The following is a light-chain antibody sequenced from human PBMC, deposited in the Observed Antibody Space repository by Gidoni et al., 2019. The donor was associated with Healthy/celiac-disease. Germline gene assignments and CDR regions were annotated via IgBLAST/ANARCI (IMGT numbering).Light chain of an antibody. CDR1: QGVSSN. CDR3: QHYNNWPPLT. CDR2: GAS. Sequence: EIVMTQSPATLSVSPGERATLSCRASQGVSSNLDWYQQKPGQAPRLLIYGASTRATGIPARFSGSWCGTEFPLTIRNLQSEDFAVYYCQHYNNWPPLTFGGGTKVEIK. J-gene: IGKJ4*01. V-gene: IGKV3-15*01.